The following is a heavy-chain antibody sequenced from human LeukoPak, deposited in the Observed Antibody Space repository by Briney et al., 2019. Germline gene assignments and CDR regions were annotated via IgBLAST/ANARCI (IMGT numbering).Heavy chain of an antibody. V-gene: IGHV4-34*01. CDR2: INHSGGT. Sequence: SETLSLTCAVYGGSFSGYYWSWIRQPPGKGLEWIGEINHSGGTNYNPSLKSRVTISVDTSKNQFSLKLSSVTAADTAVYYCARVPQYYDSSGDIDYWGQGTLVTVSS. J-gene: IGHJ4*02. CDR1: GGSFSGYY. CDR3: ARVPQYYDSSGDIDY. D-gene: IGHD3-22*01.